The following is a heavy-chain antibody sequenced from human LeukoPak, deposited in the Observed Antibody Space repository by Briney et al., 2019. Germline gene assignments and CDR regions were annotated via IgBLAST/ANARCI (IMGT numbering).Heavy chain of an antibody. D-gene: IGHD3-3*01. CDR3: ARENGGYDFWSGYGSRFDP. CDR2: IIPIFGTA. V-gene: IGHV1-69*05. Sequence: SVKVSRKASGGTFSSYAISWVRQAPGQGLEWMGRIIPIFGTANYAQKFQGRVTITTDESTSTAYMELSSLRSEDTAVYYCARENGGYDFWSGYGSRFDPWGQGTLVTVSS. J-gene: IGHJ5*02. CDR1: GGTFSSYA.